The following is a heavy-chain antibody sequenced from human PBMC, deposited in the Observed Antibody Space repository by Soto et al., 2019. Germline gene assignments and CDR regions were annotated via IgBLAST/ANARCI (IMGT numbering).Heavy chain of an antibody. CDR3: ATSPYSGYLTIDY. CDR1: GYTLTELS. V-gene: IGHV1-24*01. CDR2: FDPEDGET. Sequence: GASVKVSCKVSGYTLTELSMHWVRQAPGKGLEWMGGFDPEDGETIYAQKFQGRVTMTEDTSTDTAYMELSSLRSEDTAVYYYATSPYSGYLTIDYWGQGTLVTVSS. D-gene: IGHD5-12*01. J-gene: IGHJ4*02.